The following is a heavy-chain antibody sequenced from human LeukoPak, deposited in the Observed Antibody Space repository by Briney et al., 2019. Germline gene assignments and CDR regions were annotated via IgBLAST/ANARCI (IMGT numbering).Heavy chain of an antibody. V-gene: IGHV3-30-3*01. CDR1: GFTFSTFA. D-gene: IGHD4-23*01. CDR3: ARADDGANSWVNY. CDR2: ISFDGSNK. J-gene: IGHJ4*02. Sequence: GGSLRLSCAASGFTFSTFAMYWVRQAPGKGLEWVAVISFDGSNKYYADSLKGRFTIARDNSKNTLYLQMNSLRPEDTAVYYCARADDGANSWVNYWGQGTLVAVSS.